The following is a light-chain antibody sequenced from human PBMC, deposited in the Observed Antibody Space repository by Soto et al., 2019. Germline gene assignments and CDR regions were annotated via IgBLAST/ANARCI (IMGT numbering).Light chain of an antibody. CDR1: QTIDNT. Sequence: EIVMTQSPATLSLSPGERATLSCRASQTIDNTLAWYQRKPGQAPRLLIYDASTRATGIPARFSGSGSGTDFTLTISSLEPEDFAVYYCQQRSNWTLTFGGGTKVDIK. CDR2: DAS. J-gene: IGKJ4*01. V-gene: IGKV3-11*01. CDR3: QQRSNWTLT.